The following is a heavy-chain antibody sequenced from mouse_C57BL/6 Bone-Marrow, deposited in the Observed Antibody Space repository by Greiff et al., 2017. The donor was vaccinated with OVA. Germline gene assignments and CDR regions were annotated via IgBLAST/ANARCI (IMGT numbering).Heavy chain of an antibody. Sequence: QVQLQQPGAELVMPGASVKLSCKASGYTFTSYWMHWVKQRPGQGLEWIGEIDPSDSYTNYNQKFKGKSTLTVDKSSSTAYMQLSSLTSEDSAVYYCAREDSYYSNYDAMDYWGQGTSVTVSS. CDR2: IDPSDSYT. D-gene: IGHD2-5*01. J-gene: IGHJ4*01. V-gene: IGHV1-69*01. CDR1: GYTFTSYW. CDR3: AREDSYYSNYDAMDY.